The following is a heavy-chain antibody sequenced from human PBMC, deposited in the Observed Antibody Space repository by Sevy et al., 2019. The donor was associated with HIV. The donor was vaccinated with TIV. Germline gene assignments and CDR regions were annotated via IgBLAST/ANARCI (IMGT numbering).Heavy chain of an antibody. J-gene: IGHJ4*02. CDR3: ARHDYGDYIDSY. Sequence: GGSLRLSCAASGFTFSSYAMSWVRQAPGKGLEWVSAISGRGGSTYYADSEKGRLTISRDNSKNTLYLQMNSLRAEETAVYYCARHDYGDYIDSYWGQGTLVTGSS. D-gene: IGHD4-17*01. CDR1: GFTFSSYA. V-gene: IGHV3-23*01. CDR2: ISGRGGST.